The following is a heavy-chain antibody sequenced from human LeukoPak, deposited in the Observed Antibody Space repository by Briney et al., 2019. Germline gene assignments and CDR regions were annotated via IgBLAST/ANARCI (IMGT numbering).Heavy chain of an antibody. CDR3: AKKYNTGLDP. CDR2: ISGSGAST. Sequence: PGRSLRLSCAASGFTFDDYAMHWVRQAPGKGLEWVSGISGSGASTYYADSVKGRFTISRDNSKNTLYLQMNSLRAEDTAVYYCAKKYNTGLDPWGQGTLVTVSS. V-gene: IGHV3-23*01. CDR1: GFTFDDYA. D-gene: IGHD1-14*01. J-gene: IGHJ5*02.